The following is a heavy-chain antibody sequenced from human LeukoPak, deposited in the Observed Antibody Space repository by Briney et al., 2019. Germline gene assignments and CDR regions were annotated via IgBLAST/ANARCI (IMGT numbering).Heavy chain of an antibody. J-gene: IGHJ4*02. CDR1: GGSFSGYY. Sequence: SETLSLTCTVYGGSFSGYYWSWIRQPPGKGLEWIGEINHSGSTNYNPSLKSRVTISVDTSKNQFSLKLSSVTAADTAVYYCANQRWLQLQLDYWGQGTLVTVST. D-gene: IGHD5-24*01. CDR3: ANQRWLQLQLDY. V-gene: IGHV4-34*01. CDR2: INHSGST.